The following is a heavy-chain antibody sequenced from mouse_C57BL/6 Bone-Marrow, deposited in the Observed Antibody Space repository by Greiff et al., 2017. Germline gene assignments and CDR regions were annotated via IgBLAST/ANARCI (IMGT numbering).Heavy chain of an antibody. Sequence: VQLQQPGAELVKPGASVKLSCKASGYTFTSYWMHWVKQRPGQGLEWIGMIHPTSGSTNYNEKFKSKATLTVDKSSSTAYMQLSSLTSEDSAVYFCARGPFGGYPYYYAMDYWGQGTSVTVSS. V-gene: IGHV1-64*01. CDR2: IHPTSGST. D-gene: IGHD1-1*02. J-gene: IGHJ4*01. CDR3: ARGPFGGYPYYYAMDY. CDR1: GYTFTSYW.